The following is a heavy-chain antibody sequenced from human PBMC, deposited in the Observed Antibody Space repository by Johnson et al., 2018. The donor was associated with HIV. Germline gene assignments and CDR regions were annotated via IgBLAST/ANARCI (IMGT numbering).Heavy chain of an antibody. Sequence: EVQLVESGGGVVRPGGSLRLSCAASGFTFDDYGMSWVRQAPGKGLAWVSGINWNGGSTGYADSVKGRFTISRDNAKNSLYLQMNSLRAEDTALYYCARGNYYGSGSYGAFDIWGQGTMVTGSS. CDR2: INWNGGST. D-gene: IGHD3-10*01. V-gene: IGHV3-20*04. J-gene: IGHJ3*02. CDR3: ARGNYYGSGSYGAFDI. CDR1: GFTFDDYG.